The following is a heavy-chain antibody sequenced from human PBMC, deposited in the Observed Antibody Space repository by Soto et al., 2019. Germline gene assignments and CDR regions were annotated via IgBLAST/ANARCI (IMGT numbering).Heavy chain of an antibody. CDR2: INHSGGT. V-gene: IGHV4-34*01. CDR3: AAHLKTTVTAYWYFDL. J-gene: IGHJ2*01. Sequence: PSETLSLTCAVYGGSFSGYYWIWIRQPPGKGLEWIGEINHSGGTNFDPSLKSRVSISVDTSKEQFSLKLNSVTAADTAVYYCAAHLKTTVTAYWYFDLWGRGTLVTVSS. CDR1: GGSFSGYY. D-gene: IGHD4-17*01.